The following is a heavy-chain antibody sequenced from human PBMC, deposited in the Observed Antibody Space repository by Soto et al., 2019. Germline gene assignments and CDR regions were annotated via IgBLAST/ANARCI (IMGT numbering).Heavy chain of an antibody. D-gene: IGHD2-21*01. CDR1: GFTFSEYG. CDR2: TSYDGRHA. CDR3: AKTRNSVINYNYYDNMHV. V-gene: IGHV3-30*18. J-gene: IGHJ6*02. Sequence: QVQLAESGGGVVQPGGSLRLTCAASGFTFSEYGIHWVRQAPGKGLEWVAITSYDGRHASYVDSVKGRFTISRDNSGNTAFLEMNRLRVEDTAVYYCAKTRNSVINYNYYDNMHVWGQGTTVTVSS.